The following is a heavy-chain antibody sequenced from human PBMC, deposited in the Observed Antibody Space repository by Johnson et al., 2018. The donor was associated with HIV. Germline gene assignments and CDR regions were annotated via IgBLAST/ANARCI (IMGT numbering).Heavy chain of an antibody. V-gene: IGHV3-64*01. J-gene: IGHJ3*02. CDR3: ARGYSSGWYQAFDI. CDR2: ISSNGGST. D-gene: IGHD6-19*01. Sequence: VQLVESGGGVVQPGRSLRLSCAASGFTFSSYAMHWVRQAPGKGLEYVSAISSNGGSTYYANSVKGRFTISRDNSKNSLYLQMNSLRAEDTAVYYCARGYSSGWYQAFDIWGQGTMVTVSS. CDR1: GFTFSSYA.